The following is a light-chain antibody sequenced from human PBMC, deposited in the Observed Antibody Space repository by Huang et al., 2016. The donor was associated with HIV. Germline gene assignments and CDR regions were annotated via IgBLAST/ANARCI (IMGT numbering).Light chain of an antibody. Sequence: DIQMTQSPFPLSASIGDRVTITCRASQPISNSLAWYQQKPGQAPKLLLYAASRLKSGVPSRFSGSGSGTTYTLTISSLRPEDFATYYCQQYFTTPPWTFGQGTKLEIK. CDR3: QQYFTTPPWT. CDR1: QPISNS. CDR2: AAS. V-gene: IGKV1-NL1*01. J-gene: IGKJ2*01.